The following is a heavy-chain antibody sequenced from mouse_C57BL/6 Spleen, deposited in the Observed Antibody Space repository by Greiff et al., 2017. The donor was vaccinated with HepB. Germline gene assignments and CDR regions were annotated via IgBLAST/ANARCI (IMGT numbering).Heavy chain of an antibody. J-gene: IGHJ4*01. V-gene: IGHV1-64*01. Sequence: VQLQQPGAELVKPGASVKLSCKASGYTFTSYWMHWVKQRPGQGLEWIGMIHPNSGSTNYNEKFKSKATLTVDKSSSTAYMQLSSLTSEDSAVYYCARAGGSSPHYYAMDYWGQGTSVTVSS. CDR2: IHPNSGST. CDR1: GYTFTSYW. CDR3: ARAGGSSPHYYAMDY. D-gene: IGHD1-1*01.